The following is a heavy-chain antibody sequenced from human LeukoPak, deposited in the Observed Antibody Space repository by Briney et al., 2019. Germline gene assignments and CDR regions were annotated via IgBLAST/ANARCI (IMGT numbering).Heavy chain of an antibody. D-gene: IGHD2-21*02. CDR1: GYTFTNYG. CDR3: ASGLKSLVVVTAWCAFDI. V-gene: IGHV1-18*01. J-gene: IGHJ3*02. CDR2: ISAFNGNT. Sequence: EASVKVSCKASGYTFTNYGVSWVRQAPGQGLEWMGWISAFNGNTNYAQKLQGRVTMTTDTSTSTAYMELRSLRSEDTAVYYCASGLKSLVVVTAWCAFDIWGQGTMVTVSS.